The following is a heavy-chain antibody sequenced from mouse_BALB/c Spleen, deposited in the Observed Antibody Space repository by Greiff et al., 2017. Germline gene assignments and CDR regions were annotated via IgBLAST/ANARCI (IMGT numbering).Heavy chain of an antibody. D-gene: IGHD1-2*01. CDR1: GYSITSDYA. Sequence: VQLKESGPGLVKPSQSLSLTCTVTGYSITSDYAWNWIRQFPGNKLEWMGYISYSGSTSYNPSLKSRISITRDTSKNHFFLQLNSVTTEDTATYYCARYTTATFDYWGQGTTLTVSS. CDR2: ISYSGST. CDR3: ARYTTATFDY. V-gene: IGHV3-2*02. J-gene: IGHJ2*01.